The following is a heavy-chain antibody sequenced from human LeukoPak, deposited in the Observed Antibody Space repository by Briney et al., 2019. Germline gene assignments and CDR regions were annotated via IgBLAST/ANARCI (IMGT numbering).Heavy chain of an antibody. Sequence: GASVKVSCKASGYTFTGYYMHWVRQAPGQGLEWMGWINPNSGGTNYAQKFQGRVTMTRDTSISTAYMELSRLRSDDTAVYYCARGGSYYMAYYMAQRFDYWGQGTLVTVSS. CDR2: INPNSGGT. J-gene: IGHJ4*02. V-gene: IGHV1-2*02. CDR3: ARGGSYYMAYYMAQRFDY. D-gene: IGHD1-26*01. CDR1: GYTFTGYY.